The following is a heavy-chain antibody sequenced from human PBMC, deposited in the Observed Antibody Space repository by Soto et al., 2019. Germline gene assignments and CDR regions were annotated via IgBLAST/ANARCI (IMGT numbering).Heavy chain of an antibody. V-gene: IGHV3-49*04. D-gene: IGHD3-10*01. J-gene: IGHJ3*01. Sequence: GGSLRLSCTAAGFTFGDYAMSWVRQAPGKGLEWVGFIRSKASGGTSEYAASVKGRFTFSRDDSKRIAYLQMNSLKTEDTAVYYCTRDQPITPWGQGTMVTVSS. CDR3: TRDQPITP. CDR2: IRSKASGGTS. CDR1: GFTFGDYA.